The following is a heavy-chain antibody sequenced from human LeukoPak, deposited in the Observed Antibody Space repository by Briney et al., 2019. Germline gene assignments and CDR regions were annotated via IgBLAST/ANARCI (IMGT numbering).Heavy chain of an antibody. CDR1: GYTFTSYG. V-gene: IGHV1-18*01. CDR2: ISPYNANT. CDR3: ARDYNIVVVPGAMLGWFDP. Sequence: ASVKVSCKASGYTFTSYGISWVRQAPGQGLEWMGWISPYNANTNYAQKYQGRVTMTTDTSTSTAYMELRGLRSDDTAVYYCARDYNIVVVPGAMLGWFDPWGQGALVTVSS. J-gene: IGHJ5*02. D-gene: IGHD2-2*01.